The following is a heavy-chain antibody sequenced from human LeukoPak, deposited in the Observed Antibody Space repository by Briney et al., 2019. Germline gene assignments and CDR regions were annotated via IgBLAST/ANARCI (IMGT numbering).Heavy chain of an antibody. CDR1: GFTFSSYG. CDR2: ISGSGGST. J-gene: IGHJ4*02. V-gene: IGHV3-23*01. CDR3: AKGLERESRLDS. D-gene: IGHD1-1*01. Sequence: GGSLRLPCAASGFTFSSYGMSWVRQAPGKGLEWVSAISGSGGSTYYADPVKGRFTISRDNSKNTLYLQMNSLRAEDTALYYCAKGLERESRLDSWGQGTLVTVSS.